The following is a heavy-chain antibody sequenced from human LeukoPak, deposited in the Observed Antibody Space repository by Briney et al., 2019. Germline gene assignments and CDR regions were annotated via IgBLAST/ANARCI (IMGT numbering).Heavy chain of an antibody. J-gene: IGHJ5*02. CDR3: ATSDTVSTYNWFDP. V-gene: IGHV4-39*01. CDR1: GSSISSNTYF. Sequence: SETLSLTCNVSGSSISSNTYFWGWIRRPPGKGLEWNGSIRYSGSTYYSPSLKSRVTISVDTSKNQFSLNLSSLTAADTAVYYCATSDTVSTYNWFDPWGQGTLVTVS. D-gene: IGHD5/OR15-5a*01. CDR2: IRYSGST.